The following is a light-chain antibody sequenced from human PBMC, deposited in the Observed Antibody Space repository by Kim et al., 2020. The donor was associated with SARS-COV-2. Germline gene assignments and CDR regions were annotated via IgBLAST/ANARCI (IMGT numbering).Light chain of an antibody. Sequence: EIVMTQSPATLSVSPGERATLSCGASQSVSSNLAWYQQKPGQAPRLLIYGASTRATGIPARFSGSGSGTEFTLTISSLQSEDFAVYYCQQYNNWPLYTFGQGNKLEI. J-gene: IGKJ2*01. CDR2: GAS. V-gene: IGKV3-15*01. CDR1: QSVSSN. CDR3: QQYNNWPLYT.